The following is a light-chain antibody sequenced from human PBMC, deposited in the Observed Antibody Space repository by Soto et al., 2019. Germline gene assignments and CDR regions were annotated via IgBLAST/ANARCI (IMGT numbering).Light chain of an antibody. V-gene: IGKV3-15*01. J-gene: IGKJ5*01. CDR1: QSISTN. CDR2: GAS. CDR3: QHYNNWPPTIT. Sequence: EIVMTQSPATLSVSPGERVTLSCRASQSISTNLDWYQQRPGLAPRLLSYGASTRATGVPARFSGSGSGTELTLTISSLQSEDFAIYYCQHYNNWPPTITFGQGTRLEIK.